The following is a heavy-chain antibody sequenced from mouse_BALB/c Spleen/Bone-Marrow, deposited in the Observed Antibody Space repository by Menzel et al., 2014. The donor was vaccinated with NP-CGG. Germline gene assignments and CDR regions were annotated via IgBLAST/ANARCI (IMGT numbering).Heavy chain of an antibody. V-gene: IGHV1S81*02. CDR1: GYHFTSYR. J-gene: IGHJ2*01. CDR2: INPSNGRT. Sequence: VQLQQSGAALVKPGASVTLSCKASGYHFTSYRMHWVKQTPGQGLAWTGEINPSNGRTNYNEKFKSKDTLTVDKSTSTTYMQMNSQTSEYSEVYGCARTDIGYWGQGTTLTVSS. CDR3: ARTDIGY.